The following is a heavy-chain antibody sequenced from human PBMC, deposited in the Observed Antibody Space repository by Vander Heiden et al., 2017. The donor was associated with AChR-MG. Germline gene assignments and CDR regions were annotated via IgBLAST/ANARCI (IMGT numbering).Heavy chain of an antibody. J-gene: IGHJ6*02. CDR3: ARAPMTTVTKSPAYYYYGMDV. Sequence: QVQLVQSGAEVKKPGSSVTVSCKASGGTFSSYAISWVRQAPGQGLEWMGGIIPIFGTANYAQKFQGRVTITADESTSTAYMELSSLRSEDTAVYYCARAPMTTVTKSPAYYYYGMDVWGQGTTVTVSS. CDR1: GGTFSSYA. V-gene: IGHV1-69*01. D-gene: IGHD4-17*01. CDR2: IIPIFGTA.